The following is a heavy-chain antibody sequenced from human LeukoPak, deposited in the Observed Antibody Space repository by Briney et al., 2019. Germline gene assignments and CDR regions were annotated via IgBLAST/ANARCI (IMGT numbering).Heavy chain of an antibody. CDR2: IYYTGST. D-gene: IGHD1-26*01. J-gene: IGHJ5*02. CDR1: GGSLSSYY. CDR3: ARSGRGLATRFDP. V-gene: IGHV4-59*13. Sequence: PSETLSLTCTVSGGSLSSYYWSWIRQPPGKGLDWIGYIYYTGSTNYNPSLKSRVTLSVDTSKNQFSLKLSSVTAADTAVYYCARSGRGLATRFDPWGQGILVTVSS.